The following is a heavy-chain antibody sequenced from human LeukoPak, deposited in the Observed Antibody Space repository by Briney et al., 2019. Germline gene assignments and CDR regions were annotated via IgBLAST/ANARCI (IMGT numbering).Heavy chain of an antibody. CDR3: ARGRYCTNGVCYHTPTNWFDP. CDR1: GYTFTSYY. CDR2: INPGGGST. V-gene: IGHV1-46*01. Sequence: ASVKVSCKASGYTFTSYYMYWVRQAPGQGLEWMGLINPGGGSTNYAQKFQGRVTVTRDMSTSTVYMELSSLRSEDTAVYYCARGRYCTNGVCYHTPTNWFDPWGQGTLVTVSS. D-gene: IGHD2-8*01. J-gene: IGHJ5*02.